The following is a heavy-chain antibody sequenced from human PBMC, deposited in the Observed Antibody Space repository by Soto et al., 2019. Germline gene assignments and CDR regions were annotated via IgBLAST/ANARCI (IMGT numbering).Heavy chain of an antibody. CDR3: ARDDQGDDFWSGYFEY. CDR2: IIPILGIA. J-gene: IGHJ4*02. V-gene: IGHV1-69*04. D-gene: IGHD3-3*01. CDR1: GGTFSSYT. Sequence: GASVKVSCKASGGTFSSYTISWVRQAPGQGLEWMGRIIPILGIANYAQKFQGRVTITADKSTSTAYMELSSLRSEDTAVYYCARDDQGDDFWSGYFEYWGQGTLVTVSS.